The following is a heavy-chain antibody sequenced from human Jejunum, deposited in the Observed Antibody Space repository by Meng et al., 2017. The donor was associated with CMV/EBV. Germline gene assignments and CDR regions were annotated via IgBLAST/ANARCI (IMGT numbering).Heavy chain of an antibody. CDR3: ASGFCGSTTCYREFDY. V-gene: IGHV3-21*01. CDR1: FTSYT. D-gene: IGHD2-2*01. J-gene: IGHJ4*02. CDR2: ISTHSTYI. Sequence: FTSYTMSWVRQVPGKGLEWVSSISTHSTYISYADSVKGRFTMSRDNAKNSLYLQVDSLRAEDTAVYYCASGFCGSTTCYREFDYWGQGTLVTVSS.